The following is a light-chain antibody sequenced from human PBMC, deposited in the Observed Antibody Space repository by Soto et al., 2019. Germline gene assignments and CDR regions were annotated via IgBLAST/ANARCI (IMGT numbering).Light chain of an antibody. J-gene: IGKJ1*01. Sequence: DIALTQSPGTLSLSPGDRAILSCRASQSVNSGSLAWYQQRPGQAPRLLIYGATIMATGIPDKFSGSGSGTDVTLPISRLEPEDFAVYYCQQYGSSVRTFGQGTKVEIK. CDR2: GAT. CDR1: QSVNSGS. CDR3: QQYGSSVRT. V-gene: IGKV3-20*01.